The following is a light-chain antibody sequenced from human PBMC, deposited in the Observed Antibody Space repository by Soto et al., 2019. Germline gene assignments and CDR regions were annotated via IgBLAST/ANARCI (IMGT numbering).Light chain of an antibody. CDR1: QSVSSS. J-gene: IGKJ1*01. V-gene: IGKV3D-15*01. Sequence: IVFTHSPGTLSLSPGERATLSCRASQSVSSSRLAWHQQKPGQAPRLLIYGASTRATGIPARYSGSGSGTEFNLTISSLQSEDFAVYYCQQYNNWPRTFGQGTKVDI. CDR2: GAS. CDR3: QQYNNWPRT.